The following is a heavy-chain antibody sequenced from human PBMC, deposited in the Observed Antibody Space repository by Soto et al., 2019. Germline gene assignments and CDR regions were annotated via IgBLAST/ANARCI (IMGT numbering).Heavy chain of an antibody. J-gene: IGHJ6*02. CDR3: ARDHXFCSGPSCYARTFGMDV. V-gene: IGHV1-3*01. D-gene: IGHD2-2*01. Sequence: AASVKVSCKASGYTFTSYAMHWVRQAPGQRLEYMGWINAANGNTKYSQKFQGRVTITRDTSASTVYMELSSLRSEDTAVYYCARDHXFCSGPSCYARTFGMDVWGQGTSVTVSS. CDR1: GYTFTSYA. CDR2: INAANGNT.